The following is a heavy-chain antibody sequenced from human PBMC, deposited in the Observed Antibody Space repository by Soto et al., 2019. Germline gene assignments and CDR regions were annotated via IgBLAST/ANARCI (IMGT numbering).Heavy chain of an antibody. CDR3: ARLGSRSSYYFDY. CDR1: GGSISSYY. J-gene: IGHJ4*02. CDR2: IYYSGST. D-gene: IGHD6-6*01. Sequence: ASETLSLTCTVSGGSISSYYWSWIRQPPGKGLEWIGYIYYSGSTNYNPSLKSRVTISVDTSKNQFSLKLSSVTAADTAVYYCARLGSRSSYYFDYWGQGTLVTVSS. V-gene: IGHV4-59*01.